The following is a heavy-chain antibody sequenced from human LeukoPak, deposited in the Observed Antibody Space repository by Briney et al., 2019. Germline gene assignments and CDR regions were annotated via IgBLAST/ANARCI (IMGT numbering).Heavy chain of an antibody. Sequence: GASVKVSCKASGYTFTSYYMHWVRQAPGQGLEWMGIINPSGGSTSYAQKFQGRVTMTRDTSTSTVYMELSSLRSEDTAVYYCARGHGNLRSDYYYYGMDVWGQGTTVTVSS. D-gene: IGHD4-23*01. CDR2: INPSGGST. CDR1: GYTFTSYY. CDR3: ARGHGNLRSDYYYYGMDV. V-gene: IGHV1-46*01. J-gene: IGHJ6*02.